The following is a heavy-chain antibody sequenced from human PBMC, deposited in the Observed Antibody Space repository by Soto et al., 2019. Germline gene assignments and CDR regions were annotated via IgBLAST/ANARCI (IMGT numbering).Heavy chain of an antibody. D-gene: IGHD4-4*01. V-gene: IGHV3-21*01. CDR3: AREIRYSNPFGY. J-gene: IGHJ4*02. CDR2: ISSSSSYI. CDR1: GLTFSSYS. Sequence: PGGSLRLSCAASGLTFSSYSMNWVRQAPGKGLEWVSSISSSSSYIYYADSVKGRFTISRDNAKNSLYLQMNSLRAEDTAVYYCAREIRYSNPFGYWGQGTLVTVSS.